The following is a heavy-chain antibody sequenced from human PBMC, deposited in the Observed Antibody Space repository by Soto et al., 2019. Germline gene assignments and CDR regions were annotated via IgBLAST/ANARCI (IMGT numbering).Heavy chain of an antibody. CDR3: APWFGAFDY. V-gene: IGHV3-30*03. CDR1: GFTFSSYG. Sequence: QVQLVESGGGVVQPGRSLRLSCAASGFTFSSYGMHWVRQAQGRGLEWVAVISYDGSNKNYADSVKGRFTISRDNSKNTLYLQMNSLRAEDTAVYYCAPWFGAFDYWGQGTLVTVSS. CDR2: ISYDGSNK. D-gene: IGHD3-10*01. J-gene: IGHJ4*02.